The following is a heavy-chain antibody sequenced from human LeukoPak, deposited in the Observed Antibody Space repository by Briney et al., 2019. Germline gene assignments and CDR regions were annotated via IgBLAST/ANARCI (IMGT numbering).Heavy chain of an antibody. D-gene: IGHD3-22*01. CDR3: ARGRDYYDSPRTKGAFDI. CDR2: IIPIFGTA. CDR1: GGTFSSYA. Sequence: SVKVSCKASGGTFSSYAISWGRQAPGQGLEWMGGIIPIFGTANYAQKFQGRVTITADESTSTAYMELSSLRSEDTAVYYCARGRDYYDSPRTKGAFDIWGQGTMVTVSS. V-gene: IGHV1-69*13. J-gene: IGHJ3*02.